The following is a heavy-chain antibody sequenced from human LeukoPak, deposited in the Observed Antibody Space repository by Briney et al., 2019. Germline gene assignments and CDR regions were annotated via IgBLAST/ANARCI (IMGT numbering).Heavy chain of an antibody. CDR2: ISYDGSNK. Sequence: GGSLRLSCAASGFTFSSYGMHWVRQAPGKGLEWVAVISYDGSNKYYADSVKGRFTMSRDNSKNTLYLQMNSLRAEDTAVYYSARSHYDRSHYYYPVFDYWGQGTLVTVSS. CDR3: ARSHYDRSHYYYPVFDY. V-gene: IGHV3-30*03. D-gene: IGHD3-22*01. J-gene: IGHJ4*02. CDR1: GFTFSSYG.